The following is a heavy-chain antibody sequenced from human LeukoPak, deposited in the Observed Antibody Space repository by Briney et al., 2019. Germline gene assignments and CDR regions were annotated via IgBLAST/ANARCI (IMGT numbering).Heavy chain of an antibody. CDR3: ARDGYDFWSGPNERAFDI. Sequence: SVKVSCKASGGTFSSYAISWVRQAPGQGLEWMGGIIPIFGTANYAQKFQGRVTITTDESTSTAYMELSSLRSEDTAVYYCARDGYDFWSGPNERAFDIWGQGTMVTVSS. CDR2: IIPIFGTA. D-gene: IGHD3-3*01. CDR1: GGTFSSYA. V-gene: IGHV1-69*05. J-gene: IGHJ3*02.